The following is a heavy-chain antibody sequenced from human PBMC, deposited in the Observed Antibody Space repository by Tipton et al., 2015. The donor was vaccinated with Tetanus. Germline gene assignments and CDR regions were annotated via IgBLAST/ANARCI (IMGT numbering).Heavy chain of an antibody. CDR1: GGSINSPDYS. Sequence: TLSLTCTVSGGSINSPDYSWGWIRQPPGKGLEWIGYIYQSGSTSYNPSLATRVTITADKSKNRFSLNLRSVTAADTAVYYCARDRGQQFVSDWFDPWGQGTLVTVSS. CDR3: ARDRGQQFVSDWFDP. V-gene: IGHV4-30-2*01. CDR2: IYQSGST. D-gene: IGHD6-6*01. J-gene: IGHJ5*02.